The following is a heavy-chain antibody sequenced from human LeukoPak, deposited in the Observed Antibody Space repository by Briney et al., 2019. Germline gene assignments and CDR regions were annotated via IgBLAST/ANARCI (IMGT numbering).Heavy chain of an antibody. CDR2: VNPNSGNT. CDR1: GYTFTSYD. D-gene: IGHD5-18*01. V-gene: IGHV1-8*01. J-gene: IGHJ6*02. CDR3: ARGIIQLWLRLYYYYGMDV. Sequence: GASVKVSCKASGYTFTSYDINWVRQATGQGLEWMGWVNPNSGNTGYAQKFQGRVTMTRNTSISTAYMELSSLRSEDTAVYYCARGIIQLWLRLYYYYGMDVWGQGTTVTVSS.